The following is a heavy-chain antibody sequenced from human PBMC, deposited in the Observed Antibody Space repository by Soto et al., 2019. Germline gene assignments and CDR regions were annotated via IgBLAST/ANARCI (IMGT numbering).Heavy chain of an antibody. CDR3: AKDPILTTPPSFDP. CDR2: ISGRGDAT. V-gene: IGHV3-23*01. J-gene: IGHJ5*02. D-gene: IGHD3-9*01. CDR1: GFRFSRYL. Sequence: GGSQRLSCEASGFRFSRYLITWVRQNQGQGLEWASSISGRGDATYYADSVKGRFTIFRDNSKNTLFLQMNSLGADDTAVYYCAKDPILTTPPSFDPWGQGTLVTVSS.